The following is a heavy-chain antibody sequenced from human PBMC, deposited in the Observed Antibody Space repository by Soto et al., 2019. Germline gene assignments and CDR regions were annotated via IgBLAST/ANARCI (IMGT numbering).Heavy chain of an antibody. CDR3: AKGSNIVATTGRRGIKGYFDY. V-gene: IGHV3-23*01. D-gene: IGHD5-12*01. J-gene: IGHJ4*02. CDR2: ISGSGGST. CDR1: GFTFSSYA. Sequence: EVQLLESGGGLVQPGGSLRLSCAASGFTFSSYAMSWVRQAPGKGLEWVSAISGSGGSTYYADSVKGRFTISRDNSKNTLYLQMNSLRAEDTAVYYCAKGSNIVATTGRRGIKGYFDYWGQGTLVTVSS.